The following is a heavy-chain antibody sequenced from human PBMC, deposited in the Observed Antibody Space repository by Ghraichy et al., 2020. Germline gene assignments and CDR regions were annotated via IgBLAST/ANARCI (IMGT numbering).Heavy chain of an antibody. CDR1: GGSIISNDY. CDR3: ARNTSGSYFDP. CDR2: VYYSGSP. V-gene: IGHV4-39*01. J-gene: IGHJ5*02. D-gene: IGHD3-10*01. Sequence: GSLSLTCTVSGGSIISNDYWGWIRQTPGKGLEWLGSVYYSGSPSHNPSLKSRVTISVDTSRNQFSLRLTSVSAADTAVYYCARNTSGSYFDPWGQGILVTVSS.